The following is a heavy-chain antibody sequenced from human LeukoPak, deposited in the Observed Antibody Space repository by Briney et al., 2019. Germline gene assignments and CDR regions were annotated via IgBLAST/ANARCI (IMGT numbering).Heavy chain of an antibody. J-gene: IGHJ3*01. Sequence: GGSLRLSCPASGFTFSNYGMHWVRQAPGKGLEWVAFIRYDGSNKYFADSVKGRFTISRDNSKNTLYLQMNSLRAQDTGVYYCAKDTHFPSEAFDVWGQGTVVTVSS. CDR1: GFTFSNYG. CDR3: AKDTHFPSEAFDV. CDR2: IRYDGSNK. D-gene: IGHD3-3*02. V-gene: IGHV3-30*02.